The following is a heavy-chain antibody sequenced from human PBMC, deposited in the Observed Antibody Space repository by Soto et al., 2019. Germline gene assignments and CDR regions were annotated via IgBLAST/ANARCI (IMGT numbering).Heavy chain of an antibody. V-gene: IGHV1-18*01. CDR2: ISGYNGYT. D-gene: IGHD3-16*01. Sequence: QVRLMQSGAEVRLPGTSMRLSCTTSGYNFNTYGIIWVRQAPGQGLAWMGWISGYNGYTKYAQNFEDRVTLSTDPSTSTAFLELRNLRSGDTALYFCARDRDYSHTDADIDYWGQGTLVTVSS. CDR1: GYNFNTYG. J-gene: IGHJ4*02. CDR3: ARDRDYSHTDADIDY.